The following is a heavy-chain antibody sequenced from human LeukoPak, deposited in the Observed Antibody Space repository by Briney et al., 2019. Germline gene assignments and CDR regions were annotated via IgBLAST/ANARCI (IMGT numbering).Heavy chain of an antibody. D-gene: IGHD4-23*01. V-gene: IGHV3-48*03. Sequence: GGSLRLSCAASGFTFSSYEMNWVRQAPGKGLEGVSYISSSGSTIYYADSVKGRFTISRDNAKNSLYLQMNSLRAEDTAVYYCARAGGIGYYFDYWGQGTLVTVSS. CDR3: ARAGGIGYYFDY. J-gene: IGHJ4*02. CDR2: ISSSGSTI. CDR1: GFTFSSYE.